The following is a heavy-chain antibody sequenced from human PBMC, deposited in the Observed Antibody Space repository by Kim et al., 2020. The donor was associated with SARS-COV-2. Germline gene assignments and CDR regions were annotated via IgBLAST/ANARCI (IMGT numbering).Heavy chain of an antibody. CDR1: GGSLISYY. D-gene: IGHD2-15*01. J-gene: IGHJ1*01. V-gene: IGHV4-59*01. CDR2: IFYSGST. Sequence: SETLSLTCTVSGGSLISYYWSWIRQPPGKGLEWIGYIFYSGSTDYNPSLKSRVTVSLDTSQNQFSLKLNSLTAADTAGYYCARDDSHGDHAVQYWGQG. CDR3: ARDDSHGDHAVQY.